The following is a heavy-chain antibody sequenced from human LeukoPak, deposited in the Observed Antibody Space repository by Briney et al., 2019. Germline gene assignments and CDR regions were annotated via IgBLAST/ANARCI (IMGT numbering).Heavy chain of an antibody. D-gene: IGHD1-26*01. V-gene: IGHV3-23*01. Sequence: GGSLRLSCAASGFTFSSYAMSWVRQAPGKGLEWVSAISGRGGSTYYADSVRGRFTISRDNSKNTLFLQMYSLRAEDTAIYYCAKDLPHSVVGTTPFDYWGQGTLVTVSS. CDR1: GFTFSSYA. J-gene: IGHJ4*02. CDR2: ISGRGGST. CDR3: AKDLPHSVVGTTPFDY.